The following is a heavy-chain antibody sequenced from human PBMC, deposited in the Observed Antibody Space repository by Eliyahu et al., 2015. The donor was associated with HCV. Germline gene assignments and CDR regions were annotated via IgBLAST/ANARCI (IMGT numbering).Heavy chain of an antibody. V-gene: IGHV1-69*01. Sequence: QVQLVQSGAEVKKPGSSVKVSCKASGGTFSTYTISWVRQAPGQGLEWMGGIIPAFGTPNYGQTFQGRVTITADESTSTAYMELSSLRFEDTALYYCALEGGSSGPRWFDPWGQGTLVIVSS. J-gene: IGHJ5*02. D-gene: IGHD6-19*01. CDR3: ALEGGSSGPRWFDP. CDR2: IIPAFGTP. CDR1: GGTFSTYT.